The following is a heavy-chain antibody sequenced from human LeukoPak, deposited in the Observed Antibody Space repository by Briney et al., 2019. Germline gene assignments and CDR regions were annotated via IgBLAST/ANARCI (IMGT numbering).Heavy chain of an antibody. V-gene: IGHV4-34*01. Sequence: PSETLSLTCAVYGGSFSGYYWSWIRQAPGKGLEWIGEINHSGNTNYNPSLKSRVTISVDTSKNQFSLKLASVTAADTAVYYCARLQYCSSTSCYYPFDPWGRGTLVTVSS. J-gene: IGHJ5*02. D-gene: IGHD2-2*01. CDR2: INHSGNT. CDR1: GGSFSGYY. CDR3: ARLQYCSSTSCYYPFDP.